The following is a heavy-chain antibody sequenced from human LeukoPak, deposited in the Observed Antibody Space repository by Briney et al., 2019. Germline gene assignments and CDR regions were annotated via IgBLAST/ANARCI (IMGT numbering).Heavy chain of an antibody. CDR3: ARQYAGFDY. J-gene: IGHJ4*02. CDR1: GGSISSSRDY. Sequence: SETLSLTCTVSGGSISSSRDYWAWVRQPPGKGLEWIANIYYSGSTYYSPSLKSRVTISVDTSKNQFSLKLSSVTAADRAVYYCARQYAGFDYWGQGTLVTVSS. V-gene: IGHV4-39*01. CDR2: IYYSGST.